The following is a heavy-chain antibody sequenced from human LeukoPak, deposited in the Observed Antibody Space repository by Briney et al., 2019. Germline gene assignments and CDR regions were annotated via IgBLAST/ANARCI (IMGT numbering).Heavy chain of an antibody. CDR2: ISSSSSYI. CDR3: ARDGRGTYCGGDCYSR. CDR1: GFTFSSYS. J-gene: IGHJ4*02. Sequence: PGGSLRLSCAACGFTFSSYSMNWVRQAPGKGLEWVSSISSSSSYIYYADSVKGRFTISRDNAKNSLYLQVNSLRAEDTAVYYCARDGRGTYCGGDCYSRWGQGTLVTVSS. V-gene: IGHV3-21*01. D-gene: IGHD2-21*02.